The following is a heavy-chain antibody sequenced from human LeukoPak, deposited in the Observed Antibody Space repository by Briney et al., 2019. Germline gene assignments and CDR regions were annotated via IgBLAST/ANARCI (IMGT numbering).Heavy chain of an antibody. CDR2: IYSGGST. V-gene: IGHV3-53*01. Sequence: SGGSLRLSCAASGFSVNNNYMSWVRQAPGKGLEWVSVIYSGGSTYYADSVKGRFTISRDNSKNTLYLQMNSLRAEDTAVYYCARDLTLDYWGQGTLVTVSS. J-gene: IGHJ4*02. CDR3: ARDLTLDY. CDR1: GFSVNNNY.